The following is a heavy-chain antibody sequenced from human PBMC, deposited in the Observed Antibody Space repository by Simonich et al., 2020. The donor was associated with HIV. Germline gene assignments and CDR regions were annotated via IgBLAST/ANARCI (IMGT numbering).Heavy chain of an antibody. D-gene: IGHD6-19*01. CDR3: ARVAGKDYYYYYYMDV. CDR1: GESFIGYY. Sequence: QVQLQQWGAGLLKPSETLSLTCAVYGESFIGYYWTWIRQPPEKGLEWIGEINHRGSTNYIPSLKSRVTISVDTSKNQFSLNLNSVTAADTAVYYGARVAGKDYYYYYYMDVWGKGTTVTVSS. V-gene: IGHV4-34*01. CDR2: INHRGST. J-gene: IGHJ6*03.